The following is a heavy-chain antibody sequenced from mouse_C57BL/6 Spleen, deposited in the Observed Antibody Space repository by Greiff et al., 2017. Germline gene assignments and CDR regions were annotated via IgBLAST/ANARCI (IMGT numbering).Heavy chain of an antibody. Sequence: QVQLQQSGAELARPGASVKMSCKASGYTFTSYTMHWVNQRPGQGLEWIGYINPSSGYTKYNQKFKDKATLTADKSSSTAYMQLSSLTSEDSAVYYCARGDYDGGFDYWGQGTTLTVSS. J-gene: IGHJ2*01. V-gene: IGHV1-4*01. D-gene: IGHD2-4*01. CDR2: INPSSGYT. CDR1: GYTFTSYT. CDR3: ARGDYDGGFDY.